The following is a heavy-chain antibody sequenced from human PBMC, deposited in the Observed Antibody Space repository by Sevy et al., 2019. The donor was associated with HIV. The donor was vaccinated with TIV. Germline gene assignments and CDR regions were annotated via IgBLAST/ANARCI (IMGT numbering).Heavy chain of an antibody. D-gene: IGHD6-13*01. CDR3: VRAIATVDSF. J-gene: IGHJ4*02. V-gene: IGHV3-7*01. CDR2: INQDASVN. Sequence: GGSLRLSCVASGFSLNTYWMLWVRQAPGKGLEWVANINQDASVNYYADSVMGRFTISRDNARNLVSLQMNILRVEDTALYYCVRAIATVDSFWGQGTLVTVSS. CDR1: GFSLNTYW.